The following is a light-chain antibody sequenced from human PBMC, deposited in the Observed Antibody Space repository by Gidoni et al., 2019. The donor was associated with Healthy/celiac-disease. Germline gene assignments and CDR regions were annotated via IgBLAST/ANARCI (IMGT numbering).Light chain of an antibody. CDR1: SSDVGGYNY. CDR3: SSYTSSSTLEV. V-gene: IGLV2-14*01. J-gene: IGLJ3*02. CDR2: DVS. Sequence: QSALTPPAPVSGSPGQSITISCTGTSSDVGGYNYVSWYQQHPGKAPKLMIYDVSNRPSGVSNRFSGSKSGNTASLTISGLQAEDEADYYCSSYTSSSTLEVFGGGTKLTVL.